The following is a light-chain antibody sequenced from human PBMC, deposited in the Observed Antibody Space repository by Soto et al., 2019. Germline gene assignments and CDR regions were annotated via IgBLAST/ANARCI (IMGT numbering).Light chain of an antibody. Sequence: DIQMTQSPSTLSASVGDRVTISCRASQTIDNWLAWYQQIPGKAPNLLIYKVSSLDSGVPSRFSGSGSGTEFTLTITSLQPEEFATYYCQQYKAYPYTFAQGTKLAIK. CDR3: QQYKAYPYT. V-gene: IGKV1-5*03. CDR1: QTIDNW. J-gene: IGKJ2*01. CDR2: KVS.